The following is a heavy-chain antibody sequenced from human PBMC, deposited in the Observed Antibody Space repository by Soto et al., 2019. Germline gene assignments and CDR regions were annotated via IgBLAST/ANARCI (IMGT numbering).Heavy chain of an antibody. CDR2: IYYTGST. CDR1: GDSISSSNYY. V-gene: IGHV4-39*01. D-gene: IGHD3-16*01. Sequence: QLQLQESGPGLEKPSETLSLTCSVSGDSISSSNYYWRWIRQPPGKGLEWIGNIYYTGSTDYNPSLKSRLTISVDTSKNQFSLKLSSVTAADTAVYYSARLWGYWGRGTLVTVSS. J-gene: IGHJ4*02. CDR3: ARLWGY.